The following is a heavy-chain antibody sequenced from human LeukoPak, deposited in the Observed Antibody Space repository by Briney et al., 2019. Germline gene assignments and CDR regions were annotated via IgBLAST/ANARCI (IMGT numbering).Heavy chain of an antibody. V-gene: IGHV4-31*03. CDR2: IYNSGGT. Sequence: PSQTLPLTCTVSGGSIISSDHYWIWVRQHPGKGLEWIGYIYNSGGTYYNPSLKSRVAISVDTSKNQFSLNLDSVTAADTAVYFCASGPAYYDSRGYYYFDYWGQGTLVTVSS. CDR3: ASGPAYYDSRGYYYFDY. D-gene: IGHD3-22*01. CDR1: GGSIISSDHY. J-gene: IGHJ4*02.